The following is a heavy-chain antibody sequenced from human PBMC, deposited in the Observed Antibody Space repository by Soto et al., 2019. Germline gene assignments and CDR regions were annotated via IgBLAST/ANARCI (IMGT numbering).Heavy chain of an antibody. CDR1: GGTFSSYA. V-gene: IGHV1-69*13. CDR2: IIPIFGTA. CDR3: ARDRNSNYDGYYYDYYYMDV. D-gene: IGHD4-4*01. Sequence: GASVKVSCKASGGTFSSYAISWVRQAPGQGLEWMGGIIPIFGTANYAQKLQGRVTITADESTSTAYMELSSLRSEDTAVYYCARDRNSNYDGYYYDYYYMDVWGKGT. J-gene: IGHJ6*03.